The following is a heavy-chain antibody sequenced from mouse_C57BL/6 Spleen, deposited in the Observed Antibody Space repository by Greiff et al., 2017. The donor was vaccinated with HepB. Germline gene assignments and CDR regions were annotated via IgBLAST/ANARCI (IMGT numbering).Heavy chain of an antibody. CDR1: GFTFSSYG. V-gene: IGHV5-6*02. CDR2: ISSGGSYT. CDR3: ARHGYGSSYYWYFDV. D-gene: IGHD1-1*01. J-gene: IGHJ1*03. Sequence: DVMLVESGGDLVKPGGSLKLSCAASGFTFSSYGMSWVRQTPDKRLEWVATISSGGSYTYYPDSVKGRFTISRDNAKNTLYLQMSSLKSEDTAMYYCARHGYGSSYYWYFDVWGTGTTVTVSS.